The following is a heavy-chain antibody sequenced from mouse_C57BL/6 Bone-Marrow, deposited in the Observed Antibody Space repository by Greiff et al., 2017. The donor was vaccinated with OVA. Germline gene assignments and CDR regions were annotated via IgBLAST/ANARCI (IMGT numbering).Heavy chain of an antibody. CDR2: INPSNGGT. V-gene: IGHV1-53*01. D-gene: IGHD2-1*01. CDR1: GYTFTSYW. Sequence: QVQLQQSGTELVQPGASVKLSCKASGYTFTSYWMHWVKQRPGQGLEWIGNINPSNGGTNYNEKFKSKATLTVDKSSSTDYMQLSRLTAEDSAVYCCRRGELHAMDYWGQGTSVTVSS. J-gene: IGHJ4*01. CDR3: RRGELHAMDY.